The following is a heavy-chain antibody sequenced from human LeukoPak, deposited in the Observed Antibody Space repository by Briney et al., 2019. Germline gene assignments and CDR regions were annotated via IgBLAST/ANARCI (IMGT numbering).Heavy chain of an antibody. V-gene: IGHV3-15*07. CDR3: TTDLYSGSSSFDY. Sequence: GGSLRLSCAASGFTFSNAWMNRVRQAPGKGLEWVGRIKSKTDGGTTDYAAPVKGRFTISRDDSKNTLYLQMNSLKTEDTAVYYCTTDLYSGSSSFDYWGQGTLVTVSS. J-gene: IGHJ4*02. CDR1: GFTFSNAW. CDR2: IKSKTDGGTT. D-gene: IGHD1-26*01.